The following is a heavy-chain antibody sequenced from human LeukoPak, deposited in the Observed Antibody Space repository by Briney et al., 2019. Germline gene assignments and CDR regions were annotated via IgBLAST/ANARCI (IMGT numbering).Heavy chain of an antibody. V-gene: IGHV3-21*01. CDR3: AGGGRYMFDSGSFDY. Sequence: GGSLRLSCAASGFTFSRYRMNWVRQAPGKGLEWVSSISSSSSYIYYADSVKGRFTISRDNAKNSLYLQMNSLRAEDTAVYYCAGGGRYMFDSGSFDYWGQGTLVTVSS. CDR1: GFTFSRYR. D-gene: IGHD3-10*01. J-gene: IGHJ4*02. CDR2: ISSSSSYI.